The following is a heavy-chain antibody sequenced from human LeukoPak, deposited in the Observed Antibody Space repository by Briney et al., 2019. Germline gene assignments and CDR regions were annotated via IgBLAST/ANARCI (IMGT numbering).Heavy chain of an antibody. D-gene: IGHD3-10*01. V-gene: IGHV3-48*01. CDR2: ISSSSRTI. J-gene: IGHJ4*02. CDR3: ARRSSPDYYNSGTNYLFDY. CDR1: GFTFSTYS. Sequence: PGGSLRLSCAVSGFTFSTYSMSWVRQCPGKGLEWVSYISSSSRTIYYADSVKGRFTISRDNAKNSVSLQMNSLRAEDTAAYYCARRSSPDYYNSGTNYLFDYWGQGTLVTVSS.